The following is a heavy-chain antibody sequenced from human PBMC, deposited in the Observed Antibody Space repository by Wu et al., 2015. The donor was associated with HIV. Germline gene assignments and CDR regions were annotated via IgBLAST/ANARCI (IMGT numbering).Heavy chain of an antibody. V-gene: IGHV1-2*02. D-gene: IGHD5-12*01. CDR2: ITPNSGGT. J-gene: IGHJ5*02. CDR1: GYTFTSYY. CDR3: AREGVDAFHP. Sequence: QVQLVQSGSEVKKPGASVKVSCKSSGYTFTSYYIHWLRQAPGQGLEWMAWITPNSGGTNYAQMFQGRVTMTRDTSITTAYLELSSLTSDDTAIYYCAREGVDAFHPWGQGTLVTVSS.